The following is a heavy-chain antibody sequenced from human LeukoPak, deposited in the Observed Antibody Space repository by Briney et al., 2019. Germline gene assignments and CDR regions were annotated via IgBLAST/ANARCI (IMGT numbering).Heavy chain of an antibody. V-gene: IGHV3-30-3*01. CDR1: GFTFSSYA. CDR3: ARDLASVLRYFDWLSNYYYYGMDV. CDR2: ISYDGSNK. Sequence: GRSLRLSCAPSGFTFSSYAMHWVRQVPGKGLEWEAVISYDGSNKYHANSVKGRFTMYRDNSKNTLYLQMNSLRAEDTAVYYCARDLASVLRYFDWLSNYYYYGMDVWGQGTTVTVSS. D-gene: IGHD3-9*01. J-gene: IGHJ6*01.